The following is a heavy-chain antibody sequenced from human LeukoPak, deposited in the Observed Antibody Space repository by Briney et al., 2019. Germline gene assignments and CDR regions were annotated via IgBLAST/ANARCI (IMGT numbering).Heavy chain of an antibody. CDR3: AALTALSTVTYDY. J-gene: IGHJ4*02. V-gene: IGHV1-58*01. D-gene: IGHD4-17*01. CDR2: IVVGSGNT. Sequence: SVRVSCKASGFTFTSSAVQWVRQARGQRLEWIGWIVVGSGNTNYAQKFQERVTITRDMSTSTAYMELSSLRSEDTAVYYCAALTALSTVTYDYWGQGTLVTVSS. CDR1: GFTFTSSA.